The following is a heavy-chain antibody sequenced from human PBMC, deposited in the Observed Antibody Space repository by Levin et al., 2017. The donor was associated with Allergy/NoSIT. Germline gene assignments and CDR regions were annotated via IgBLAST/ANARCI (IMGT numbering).Heavy chain of an antibody. CDR1: GDTFTTYT. Sequence: SVKVSCKTSGDTFTTYTFSWVRQAPGQGLEWVGGIVAASGVVYYAQKFQGRVTISADKFTSTVYMDLTSLRFEDTAVYYCARGGYSTYHVYGMDGWGQGTAVSVSS. V-gene: IGHV1-69*10. J-gene: IGHJ6*02. CDR3: ARGGYSTYHVYGMDG. D-gene: IGHD2-2*03. CDR2: IVAASGVV.